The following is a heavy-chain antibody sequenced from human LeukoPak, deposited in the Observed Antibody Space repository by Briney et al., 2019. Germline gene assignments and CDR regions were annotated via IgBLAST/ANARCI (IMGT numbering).Heavy chain of an antibody. J-gene: IGHJ4*02. CDR3: VKDQGEYSSTWYYLDS. Sequence: PGGSLRLSCSTSGFIFSTYPMHWVRQPPGKGLEYISGITSNGDSTNYAASVKGRFTISRDNSKNTLSLHMSSLRAEDTAVYYCVKDQGEYSSTWYYLDSWGQGTLVTVSS. CDR1: GFIFSTYP. V-gene: IGHV3-64D*06. CDR2: ITSNGDST. D-gene: IGHD6-13*01.